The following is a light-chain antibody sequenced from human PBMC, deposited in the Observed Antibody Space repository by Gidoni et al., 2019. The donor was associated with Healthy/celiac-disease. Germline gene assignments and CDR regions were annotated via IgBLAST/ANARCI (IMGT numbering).Light chain of an antibody. Sequence: ELVLTQSPGALSLSPGERATLSCRASQSVISSYLAWYQQKPGQAPRLLIYGASSRATGITDRFSGSGSGTDFTLTISRLEPEDFAVYYCQQYGSSPLTFGGGTKVEIK. V-gene: IGKV3-20*01. CDR1: QSVISSY. CDR3: QQYGSSPLT. CDR2: GAS. J-gene: IGKJ4*01.